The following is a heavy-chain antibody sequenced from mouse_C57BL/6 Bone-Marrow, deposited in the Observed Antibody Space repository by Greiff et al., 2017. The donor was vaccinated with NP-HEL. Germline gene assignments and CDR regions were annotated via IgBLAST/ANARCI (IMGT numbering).Heavy chain of an antibody. D-gene: IGHD1-1*01. V-gene: IGHV1-20*01. J-gene: IGHJ1*03. Sequence: EVQLQQSGPELVKPGDSVKISCKASGYSFTGYFMNWVMQSHGKSLEWIGRIIPYNGDTFYNQKFKGKATLTVDKSSSTAHMELRSLTSEDSAVYYCARKSHYNGSSYRYFDVWGTGTTVTVSS. CDR2: IIPYNGDT. CDR1: GYSFTGYF. CDR3: ARKSHYNGSSYRYFDV.